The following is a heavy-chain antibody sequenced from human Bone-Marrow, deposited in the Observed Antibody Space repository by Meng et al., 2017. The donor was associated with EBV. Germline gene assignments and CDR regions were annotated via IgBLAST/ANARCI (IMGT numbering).Heavy chain of an antibody. D-gene: IGHD3-9*01. CDR3: ATVKGGNYFPWFDP. J-gene: IGHJ5*02. Sequence: LQRKEPGQGLVKPSEPLSLTCSVSGASISGSSYLWGWIRQSPGEGLEWIASIYYSGITYYNPSLKSRVSISVDTSNNQFSLRLTSVTAADTAVYYCATVKGGNYFPWFDPWGQGTLVTVAS. V-gene: IGHV4-39*07. CDR1: GASISGSSYL. CDR2: IYYSGIT.